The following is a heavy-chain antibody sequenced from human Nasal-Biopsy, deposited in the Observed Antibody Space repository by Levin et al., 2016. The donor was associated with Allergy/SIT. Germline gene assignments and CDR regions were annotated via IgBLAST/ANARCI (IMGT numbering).Heavy chain of an antibody. CDR2: ISHDGGYE. CDR1: GFTFSSYG. Sequence: GGSLRLSCAASGFTFSSYGMHWVRQAPGKGLQWVAVISHDGGYEDYTNSVKGRFTISKDISKDTVYLQMNSLRAEDTAVYYCAKDARLAAPGAHSYYMDVWGQGTTVSVSS. CDR3: AKDARLAAPGAHSYYMDV. J-gene: IGHJ6*02. D-gene: IGHD6-13*01. V-gene: IGHV3-30*18.